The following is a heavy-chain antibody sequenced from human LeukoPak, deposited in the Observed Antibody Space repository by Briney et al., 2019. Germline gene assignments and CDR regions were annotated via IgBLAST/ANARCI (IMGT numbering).Heavy chain of an antibody. J-gene: IGHJ4*02. CDR3: AKTYSSSSRHFDY. CDR1: GFTFSSYA. V-gene: IGHV3-23*01. Sequence: GGSPRLSCAASGFTFSSYAMSWVRQAPGKGLEWVSAISGSGGSTYYTDSVKGQFTISRDNSKNTLYLQMNSLRAEDTAVYYCAKTYSSSSRHFDYWGQGTLVTVSS. D-gene: IGHD6-6*01. CDR2: ISGSGGST.